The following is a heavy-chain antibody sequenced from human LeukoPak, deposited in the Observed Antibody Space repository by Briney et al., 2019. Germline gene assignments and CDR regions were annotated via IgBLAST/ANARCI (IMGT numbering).Heavy chain of an antibody. CDR3: ARVLAGRRFDP. D-gene: IGHD6-19*01. CDR1: GGSISSYY. CDR2: IYYSGST. J-gene: IGHJ5*02. V-gene: IGHV4-59*01. Sequence: SETLSLTCTVSGGSISSYYWSWIRQPPGKGLEWIGYIYYSGSTNYNPSLMSRVTISVDTSKDQFSLKLSSVTAADTAVYYCARVLAGRRFDPWGQGTLVTVSS.